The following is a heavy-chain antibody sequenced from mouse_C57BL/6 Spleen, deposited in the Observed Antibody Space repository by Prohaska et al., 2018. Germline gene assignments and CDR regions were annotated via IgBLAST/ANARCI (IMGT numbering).Heavy chain of an antibody. V-gene: IGHV1-55*01. CDR2: IYPGSGST. D-gene: IGHD1-1*01. CDR3: ARRDYVSSYWYFDV. Sequence: QRPGQGLEWIGDIYPGSGSTNYNEKFKSKATLTVDTSSSTAYMQLSSLTSEDSAVYYCARRDYVSSYWYFDVWGTGTTVTVSS. J-gene: IGHJ1*03.